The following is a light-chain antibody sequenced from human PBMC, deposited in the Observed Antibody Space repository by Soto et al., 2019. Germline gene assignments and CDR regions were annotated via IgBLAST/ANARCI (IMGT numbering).Light chain of an antibody. Sequence: EIVLTQSPGTLSLSPGERATLSCRASQSFSRNYLAWYQQRPGQAPRLLMYGASSRATGIPDRFSGGGSGTDFTLTISRLEPVDFAMYHCQQYEDSPKTFGQGTRVEIK. J-gene: IGKJ1*01. V-gene: IGKV3-20*01. CDR2: GAS. CDR1: QSFSRNY. CDR3: QQYEDSPKT.